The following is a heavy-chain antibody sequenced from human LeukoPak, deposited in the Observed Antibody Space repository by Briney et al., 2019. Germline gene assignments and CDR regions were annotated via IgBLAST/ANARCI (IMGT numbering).Heavy chain of an antibody. J-gene: IGHJ4*02. Sequence: SGTLSLTCTVSGGSISSYYWSWIRQPPGKGLEWIGYIYYSGSTNYNPSLKSRVTISVDTSKNQFSLKLSSVTAADTAVYYCARGGDWLFDYWGQGILVTVSS. CDR2: IYYSGST. D-gene: IGHD2-21*02. CDR3: ARGGDWLFDY. CDR1: GGSISSYY. V-gene: IGHV4-59*01.